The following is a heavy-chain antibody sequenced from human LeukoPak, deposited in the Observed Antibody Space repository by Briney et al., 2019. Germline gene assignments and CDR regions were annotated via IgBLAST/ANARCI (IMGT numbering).Heavy chain of an antibody. CDR1: GFTFSSYA. CDR3: ARDLRPYSSGWFDY. J-gene: IGHJ4*02. CDR2: ISSSSSYI. Sequence: GGSLRLACAASGFTFSSYAINWVRQAPGKGLEWVSSISSSSSYIYYADSVKGRFIISRDNAEKSLYLQMNSLRAEDTAVYYWARDLRPYSSGWFDYWGQGTLVTVSS. D-gene: IGHD6-19*01. V-gene: IGHV3-21*01.